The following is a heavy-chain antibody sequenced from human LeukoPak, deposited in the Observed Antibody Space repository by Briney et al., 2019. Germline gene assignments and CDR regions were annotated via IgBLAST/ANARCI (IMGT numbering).Heavy chain of an antibody. CDR1: GFTFSNAW. CDR3: TTALERRFYYYYYMDV. D-gene: IGHD1-1*01. V-gene: IGHV3-15*01. J-gene: IGHJ6*03. Sequence: GGPLRLSCAASGFTFSNAWMSWVRQAPGKGLEWVGRIKSKTDGGTTDYAAPVKGRFTISRDDSKNTLYLQMNSLKTEDTAVYYCTTALERRFYYYYYMDVWGKGTTVTVSS. CDR2: IKSKTDGGTT.